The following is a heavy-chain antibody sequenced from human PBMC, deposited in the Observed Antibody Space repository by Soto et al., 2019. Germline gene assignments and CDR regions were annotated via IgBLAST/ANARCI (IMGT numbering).Heavy chain of an antibody. CDR3: TRPTCDGGNCYFAH. Sequence: GGSLRLSCAASGFSISDNYMTWVRQAPGKGLEWVSVLYSGGTATSYADSVKGRFTVSRDTSKNILSVQMNSLRAEDTAVYYCTRPTCDGGNCYFAHWGRGTLVTSPQ. CDR1: GFSISDNY. J-gene: IGHJ5*02. V-gene: IGHV3-66*02. D-gene: IGHD2-21*01. CDR2: LYSGGTAT.